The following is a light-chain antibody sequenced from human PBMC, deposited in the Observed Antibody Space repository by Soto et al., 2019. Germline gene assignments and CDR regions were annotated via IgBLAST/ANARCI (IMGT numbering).Light chain of an antibody. CDR1: QSISNY. J-gene: IGKJ4*01. Sequence: DIQMTQSPSSLSASVGDRVTITCRASQSISNYLNWYQQRPGRAPKVLLFAASSLQSGVPSRFSGSGSGTDFTLTISSLQPEDFATYYCQQGSSTLTFGGGTKVEIK. V-gene: IGKV1-39*01. CDR3: QQGSSTLT. CDR2: AAS.